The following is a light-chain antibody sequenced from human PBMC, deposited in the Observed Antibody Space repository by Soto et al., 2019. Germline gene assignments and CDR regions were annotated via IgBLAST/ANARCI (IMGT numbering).Light chain of an antibody. V-gene: IGKV3-20*01. CDR3: QQYGSSPPYT. CDR2: AAS. CDR1: RTFASSY. Sequence: EIVLTQSPDTLSLSPGERATLSCRASRTFASSYLAWYQQKPGQAPRLLIYAASSRATGIPDRFIGSGSGADFTLTISRLEPEDFAVYYCQQYGSSPPYTFGQGTKLENK. J-gene: IGKJ2*01.